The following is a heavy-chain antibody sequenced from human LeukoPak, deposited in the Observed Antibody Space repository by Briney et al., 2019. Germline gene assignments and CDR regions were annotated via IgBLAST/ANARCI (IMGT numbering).Heavy chain of an antibody. D-gene: IGHD3-22*01. CDR3: AKQSLYDSSGHFHY. Sequence: GGSLRLSCAASGFTFSSYARTWVRQAPGKGLEWVSTITGSGGYTYYADSVKGRFTISRDNSKNTLFLRMNSLRAEDTAVYFCAKQSLYDSSGHFHYWGQGTLVTVSS. CDR2: ITGSGGYT. CDR1: GFTFSSYA. J-gene: IGHJ4*02. V-gene: IGHV3-23*01.